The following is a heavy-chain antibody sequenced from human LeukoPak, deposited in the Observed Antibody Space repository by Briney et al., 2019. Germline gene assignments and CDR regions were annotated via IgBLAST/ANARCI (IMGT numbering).Heavy chain of an antibody. CDR3: ARDLYMSTVTPFDY. Sequence: GGSLRLSCAASGFTFSSYSMNWVRQAPGKGLEWVSSISSSSSYIYYADSVKGRFTISRDNAKNSLYLQMNSLGAEDTAVYYCARDLYMSTVTPFDYWGQGTLVTVSS. V-gene: IGHV3-21*01. D-gene: IGHD4-17*01. CDR2: ISSSSSYI. J-gene: IGHJ4*02. CDR1: GFTFSSYS.